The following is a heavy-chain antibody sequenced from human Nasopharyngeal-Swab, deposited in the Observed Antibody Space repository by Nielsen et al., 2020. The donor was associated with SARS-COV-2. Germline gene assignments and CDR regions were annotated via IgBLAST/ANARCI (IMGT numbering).Heavy chain of an antibody. CDR2: IYHTGST. Sequence: SETLSLTCTVSRGSMSNIYWSWIRQSPGKGLEWIGSIYHTGSTTYSPSLKSRVTISMDTSGNQFFLSLSSVTAADTALYYCAGDYGGFSVLDFWGQGTLVTVSS. V-gene: IGHV4-59*12. CDR1: RGSMSNIY. D-gene: IGHD4-23*01. CDR3: AGDYGGFSVLDF. J-gene: IGHJ4*02.